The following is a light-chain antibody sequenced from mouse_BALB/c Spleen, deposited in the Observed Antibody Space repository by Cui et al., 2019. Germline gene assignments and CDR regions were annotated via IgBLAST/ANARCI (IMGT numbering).Light chain of an antibody. CDR3: QNVVGTPFT. CDR1: ETIYGA. Sequence: DIQMTQSPASLSASVGETITITCGASETIYGALDWYQRKQGKSPQLQIYGGTNLAGGWCPRLIDRGSGRQYSFKLSSLHPDDVATYYCQNVVGTPFTFGSGTKLEIK. J-gene: IGKJ4*01. V-gene: IGKV12-89*01. CDR2: GGT.